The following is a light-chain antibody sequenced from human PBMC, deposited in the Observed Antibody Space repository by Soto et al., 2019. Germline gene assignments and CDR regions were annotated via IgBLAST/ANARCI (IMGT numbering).Light chain of an antibody. CDR3: SSYTSSSTPFV. CDR2: EVS. Sequence: QSVLTQPASVSGSPGQSITISCTGTSSDVGAYNYVSWYQQHPGKAPKFMIYEVSNRPSGVSNRFSGSKSGNTASLTISGLQAEDEADYYCSSYTSSSTPFVFGTGTKRTVL. V-gene: IGLV2-14*01. CDR1: SSDVGAYNY. J-gene: IGLJ1*01.